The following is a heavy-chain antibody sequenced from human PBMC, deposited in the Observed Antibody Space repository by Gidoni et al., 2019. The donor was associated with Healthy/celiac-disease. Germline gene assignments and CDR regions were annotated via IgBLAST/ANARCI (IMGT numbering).Heavy chain of an antibody. D-gene: IGHD6-19*01. CDR2: ISGSGGST. Sequence: EVQLLESGGGLVQPGGSLRLSCAASGFTFSSSAMSWVRQAPGKGLEGVSAISGSGGSTYYADSVKGRFTIYRDNSKNTLYLQMNSRRAEDTAVYYCAKASGYSSGWYFLDYWGQGTLVTVSS. CDR3: AKASGYSSGWYFLDY. CDR1: GFTFSSSA. V-gene: IGHV3-23*01. J-gene: IGHJ4*02.